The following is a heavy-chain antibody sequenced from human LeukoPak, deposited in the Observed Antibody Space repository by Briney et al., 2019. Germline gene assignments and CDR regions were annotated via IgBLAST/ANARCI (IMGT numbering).Heavy chain of an antibody. V-gene: IGHV1-18*01. CDR3: ARRLLWFGEPKDYFDY. Sequence: ASVKVSCKASGYTFTSYGISWVRQAPGQGLEWMGWISAYNGNTNYAQKLQGRVTMTTDTSTSTAYMELRSLRSDDTAVYYCARRLLWFGEPKDYFDYWGQGTLVTVSS. CDR1: GYTFTSYG. J-gene: IGHJ4*02. CDR2: ISAYNGNT. D-gene: IGHD3-10*01.